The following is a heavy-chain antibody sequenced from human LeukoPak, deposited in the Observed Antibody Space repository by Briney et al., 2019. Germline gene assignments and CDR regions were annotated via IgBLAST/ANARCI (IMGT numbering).Heavy chain of an antibody. J-gene: IGHJ6*02. V-gene: IGHV3-74*01. CDR1: GFTFTSYW. CDR2: IDGDGSSR. Sequence: GGSLRLSCAASGFTFTSYWIHWVRQVPGKGLEWVSRIDGDGSSRSYADSVQGRFTISRDNGKKTVFLQMNSLSAEDTAVYYCARILEGYYYFGLDVWGQGTTVIVSS. CDR3: ARILEGYYYFGLDV. D-gene: IGHD3/OR15-3a*01.